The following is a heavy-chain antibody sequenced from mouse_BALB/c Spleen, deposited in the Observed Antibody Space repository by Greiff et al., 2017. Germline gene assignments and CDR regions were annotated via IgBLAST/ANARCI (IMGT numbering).Heavy chain of an antibody. J-gene: IGHJ2*01. CDR2: ISYSGST. D-gene: IGHD4-1*01. CDR1: GYSITSDYA. V-gene: IGHV3-2*02. CDR3: ASNWDEDDY. Sequence: EVQLQQSGPGLVKPSQSLSLTCTVTGYSITSDYAWNWIRQFPGNKLEWMGYISYSGSTSYNPSLKSRISITRDTSKNQFFLQLNSVTTEDTATYYCASNWDEDDYWGQGTTLTVSS.